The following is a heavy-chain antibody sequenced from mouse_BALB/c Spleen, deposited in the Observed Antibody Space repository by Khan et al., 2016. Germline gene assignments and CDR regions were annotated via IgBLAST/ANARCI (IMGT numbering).Heavy chain of an antibody. V-gene: IGHV2-9-2*01. J-gene: IGHJ2*01. Sequence: QVQLKESGPGLVAPSQSLSITCTISGFSLTSYDISWIRQPPGKGLEWLGVIWTGGGTNYNSAFMSRLSISKDNSKSQVFLKMNSLQTDYTAIYYCVRDVYYDYWGQCTTLTVSS. CDR2: IWTGGGT. CDR3: VRDVYYDY. CDR1: GFSLTSYD.